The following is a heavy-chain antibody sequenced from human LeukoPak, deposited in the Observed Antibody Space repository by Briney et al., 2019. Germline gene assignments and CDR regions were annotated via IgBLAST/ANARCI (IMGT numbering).Heavy chain of an antibody. CDR3: ARDKVTY. J-gene: IGHJ4*02. CDR2: INEDGSEK. Sequence: PGGSLRLSCAASGFTFSNYYMSWVRQAPGKGLEWVAHINEDGSEKYYVDSVKGRFTISRDNAKNSLYLQMNSLRVEDTAVYYCARDKVTYWGRGTLVTVSS. V-gene: IGHV3-7*01. CDR1: GFTFSNYY.